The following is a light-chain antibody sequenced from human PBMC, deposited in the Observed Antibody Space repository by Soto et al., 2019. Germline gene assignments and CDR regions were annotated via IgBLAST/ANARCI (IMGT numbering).Light chain of an antibody. CDR2: KVS. J-gene: IGKJ4*01. Sequence: EVVMTQSPLSLPVTLGQPASISCRSSQSLVHSNGNTFLTWFQQRPGQSPRRLIYKVSIRDSGVSDRFSGSGSGTEFTLTISSVQPDDFATYYCQQYKSYPLTFGGGTKVDIK. CDR3: QQYKSYPLT. CDR1: QSLVHSNGNTF. V-gene: IGKV2-30*02.